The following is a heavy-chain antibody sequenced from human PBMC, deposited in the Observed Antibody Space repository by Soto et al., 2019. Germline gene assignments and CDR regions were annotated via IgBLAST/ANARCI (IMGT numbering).Heavy chain of an antibody. CDR2: ITGSGGST. Sequence: EVQLLESGGGLVQPGGSLRLSCAASGFTFSSYSMSWVRQAPGKGLEWVSAITGSGGSTYYADSVKGRFTISRDNSKNTLYLQMNSLRVEDTAVYYCAKEGDLIGYNYGSCFDYWGQGTLVTVSS. V-gene: IGHV3-23*01. CDR3: AKEGDLIGYNYGSCFDY. D-gene: IGHD5-18*01. CDR1: GFTFSSYS. J-gene: IGHJ4*02.